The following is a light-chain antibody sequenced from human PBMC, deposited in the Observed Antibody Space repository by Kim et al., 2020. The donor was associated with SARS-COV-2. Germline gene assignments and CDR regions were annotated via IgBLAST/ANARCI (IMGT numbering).Light chain of an antibody. J-gene: IGLJ1*01. CDR1: GSDVGAHSY. CDR3: SSFTTVNTFYV. CDR2: DVT. V-gene: IGLV2-14*03. Sequence: QSITIACTGTGSDVGAHSYVSWYQQHPGKAPKLILYDVTDRPSGVSDRFSGSKSGNTASLTITGLHAEDEADYYCSSFTTVNTFYVFGTGTKVTVL.